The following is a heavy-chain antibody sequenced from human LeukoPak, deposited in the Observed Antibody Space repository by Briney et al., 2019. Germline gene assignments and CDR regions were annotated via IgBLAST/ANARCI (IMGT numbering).Heavy chain of an antibody. Sequence: PSETLSLTCAVSGGSISSSNWWSWVRQPPGKGLEWIGEIYHSGSTNYNPSLKGRVTISVDKSKNQFSLKLSSVTAADTAVYYCALNPHYYGSGNLAFDIWGQGTMVTVSS. CDR2: IYHSGST. V-gene: IGHV4-4*02. D-gene: IGHD3-10*01. CDR1: GGSISSSNW. J-gene: IGHJ3*02. CDR3: ALNPHYYGSGNLAFDI.